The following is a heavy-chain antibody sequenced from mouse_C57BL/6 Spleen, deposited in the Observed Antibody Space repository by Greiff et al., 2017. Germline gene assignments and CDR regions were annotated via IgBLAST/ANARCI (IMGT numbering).Heavy chain of an antibody. J-gene: IGHJ3*01. CDR2: IDPENGDT. V-gene: IGHV14-4*01. CDR3: TTSGDGYYVAY. Sequence: EVQLQQSGAELVRPGASVKLSCTASGFNIKDDYMHWVKQRPEQGLEWIGWIDPENGDTEYASKFQGKATITADTSSNTAYLQLSSLTSEDTAVYYCTTSGDGYYVAYWGQGTLVTVSA. D-gene: IGHD2-3*01. CDR1: GFNIKDDY.